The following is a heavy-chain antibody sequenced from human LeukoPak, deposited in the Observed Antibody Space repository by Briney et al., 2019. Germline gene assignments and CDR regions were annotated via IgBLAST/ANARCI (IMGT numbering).Heavy chain of an antibody. V-gene: IGHV3-23*01. CDR3: AKAIKLGIRGGLGY. CDR1: GFTFSSYA. CDR2: ISGSGGST. D-gene: IGHD7-27*01. J-gene: IGHJ4*02. Sequence: QPGGSLRLSCAASGFTFSSYAMSWVRQAPGKGLEWVSAISGSGGSTYYADSVKGRFTISRDNSKNTLYLQMNSLRAEDTAVYYCAKAIKLGIRGGLGYWGQGTLVTVSS.